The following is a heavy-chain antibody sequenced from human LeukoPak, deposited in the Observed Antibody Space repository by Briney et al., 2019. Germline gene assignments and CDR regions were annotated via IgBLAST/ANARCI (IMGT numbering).Heavy chain of an antibody. Sequence: SGTLSLTCAVSGDSISSNNWWSWVRQTSGKGLEWIGEIYHSGSTTNYNPPLKSRVTISVDTSKNQFSLKLSSVTAADTAVYYCARGGITGTSHYFDYWGQGTLVTVSS. CDR3: ARGGITGTSHYFDY. CDR2: IYHSGSTT. D-gene: IGHD1-7*01. V-gene: IGHV4-4*02. J-gene: IGHJ4*02. CDR1: GDSISSNNW.